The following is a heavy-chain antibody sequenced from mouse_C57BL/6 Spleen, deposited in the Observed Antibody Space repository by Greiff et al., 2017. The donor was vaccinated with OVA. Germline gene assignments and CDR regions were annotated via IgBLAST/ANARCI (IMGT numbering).Heavy chain of an antibody. Sequence: QVQLQQSGPGLVQPSQSLSITCTVSGFSLTSYGVHWVRQSPGKGLEWLGVIWSGGSTDYNAAFISRLSISKDNSKSQVFFKMNSLQADDTAIYYCATHYRDAMDDWGQGTSVTVSS. V-gene: IGHV2-2*01. J-gene: IGHJ4*01. CDR3: ATHYRDAMDD. D-gene: IGHD2-12*01. CDR1: GFSLTSYG. CDR2: IWSGGST.